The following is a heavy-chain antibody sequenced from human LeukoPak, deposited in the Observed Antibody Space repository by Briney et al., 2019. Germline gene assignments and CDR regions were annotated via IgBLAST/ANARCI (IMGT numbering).Heavy chain of an antibody. J-gene: IGHJ4*02. CDR3: ARRDSSGWYYFDY. CDR1: GFTFSSYS. CDR2: IKQDGSEK. Sequence: GGSLRLSCAASGFTFSSYSMSWVRQAPGEGLEWVANIKQDGSEKYYVDSVKGRFTISRDNAKNSLSLQMNSLRAEDTAVYYCARRDSSGWYYFDYWGQGTLVTVSS. D-gene: IGHD6-19*01. V-gene: IGHV3-7*01.